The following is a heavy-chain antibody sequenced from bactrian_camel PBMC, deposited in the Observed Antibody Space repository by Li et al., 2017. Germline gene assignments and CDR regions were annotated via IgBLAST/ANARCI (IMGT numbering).Heavy chain of an antibody. J-gene: IGHJ4*01. Sequence: HVQLVESGGGSVQPGGSLRLSCAASGYSVSTYCMGWFRQAPGKEREGIATVEPNSGRTYYADSVKGRFTISRDNAKDMLYLQMNSLKPEDTAMYYCAADDFNLQLARHYRYWGQGTQVTVS. CDR1: GYSVSTYC. CDR3: AADDFNLQLARHYRY. V-gene: IGHV3S1*01. CDR2: VEPNSGRT. D-gene: IGHD2*01.